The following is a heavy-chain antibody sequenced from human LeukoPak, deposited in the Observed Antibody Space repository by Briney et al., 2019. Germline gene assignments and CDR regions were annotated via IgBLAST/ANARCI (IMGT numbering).Heavy chain of an antibody. D-gene: IGHD3-3*01. CDR1: GYTFTGYY. CDR3: AKVGFSEMEWLLYSDH. CDR2: INPNSGGT. V-gene: IGHV1-2*02. J-gene: IGHJ4*02. Sequence: ASVKVSCKASGYTFTGYYMHWVRQAPGQGLEWMGWINPNSGGTHYAQNFQGRVTMTRDTSISTAYMELSRLRSDDTAVYYCAKVGFSEMEWLLYSDHWGQGTLVTVSS.